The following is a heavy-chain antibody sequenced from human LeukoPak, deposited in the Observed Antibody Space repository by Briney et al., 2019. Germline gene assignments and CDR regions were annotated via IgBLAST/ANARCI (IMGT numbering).Heavy chain of an antibody. CDR1: GLTFSSYG. CDR2: IWYVGTNK. Sequence: GGCRTLSCAASGLTFSSYGMHCVRHAPGKLREWEAAIWYVGTNKYYTDSVKGRLTISRDNSKNTLYLQMHSLRAEDTAVYYCAKDRALDSSGYNAFDIWGQGTMVTVSS. J-gene: IGHJ3*02. D-gene: IGHD3-22*01. V-gene: IGHV3-30*02. CDR3: AKDRALDSSGYNAFDI.